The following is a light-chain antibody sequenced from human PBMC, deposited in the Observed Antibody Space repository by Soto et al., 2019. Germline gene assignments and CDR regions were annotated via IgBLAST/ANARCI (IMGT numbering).Light chain of an antibody. CDR2: GAS. J-gene: IGKJ2*01. Sequence: EIVLTQSPGTLSLSPGERATLSCRASQSVSSSYLAWYHQKPGQAPRQLIYGASCKATCIPDRFSGSGSVTDFPLTISRLEPEDFAVYYCQQHGSSPSSTFGQGTKLEIK. CDR1: QSVSSSY. CDR3: QQHGSSPSST. V-gene: IGKV3-20*01.